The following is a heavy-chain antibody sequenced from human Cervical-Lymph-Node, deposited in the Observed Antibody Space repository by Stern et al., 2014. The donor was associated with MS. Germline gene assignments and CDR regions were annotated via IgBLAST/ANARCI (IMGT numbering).Heavy chain of an antibody. CDR1: GYKFSIYW. D-gene: IGHD1-14*01. J-gene: IGHJ4*02. V-gene: IGHV5-51*01. CDR3: ARQTTAWASDV. CDR2: IYPGDCET. Sequence: VQLVQSGAELIRPGASLKISCKGSGYKFSIYWIAWVRQMPGKGLEWMGIIYPGDCETRYSPSFQGQVTMSADKSTSTAYLQWSSLNASDTAMYFCARQTTAWASDVWGQGTLVTVSS.